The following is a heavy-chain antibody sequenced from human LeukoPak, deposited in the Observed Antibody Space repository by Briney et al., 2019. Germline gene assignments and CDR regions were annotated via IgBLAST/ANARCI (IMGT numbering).Heavy chain of an antibody. CDR2: ISSSSSYT. CDR1: GFTFSDYY. Sequence: GGSLRLSCAASGFTFSDYYMSWIRQAPGKGLEWISYISSSSSYTNYVDSVKGRFTISRDNTKNSLYLQMNSLRAEDTAVYYCVRAVSVSSYYFDCWGQGTLVTVSS. CDR3: VRAVSVSSYYFDC. V-gene: IGHV3-11*05. D-gene: IGHD5/OR15-5a*01. J-gene: IGHJ4*02.